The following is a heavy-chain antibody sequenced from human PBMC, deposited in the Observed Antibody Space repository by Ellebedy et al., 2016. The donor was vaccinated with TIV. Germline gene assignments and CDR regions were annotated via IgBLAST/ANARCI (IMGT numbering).Heavy chain of an antibody. V-gene: IGHV3-23*01. Sequence: GGSLRLSCAASGFTFSNYAMSWVRRSPGKGLDWVSLISGSGEYTYYADSVKGRFTISRDNSKNTLYLQMNSLRGEDTAVYYCAKDGGMDVWGQGTTVTVSS. CDR3: AKDGGMDV. J-gene: IGHJ6*02. CDR2: ISGSGEYT. CDR1: GFTFSNYA.